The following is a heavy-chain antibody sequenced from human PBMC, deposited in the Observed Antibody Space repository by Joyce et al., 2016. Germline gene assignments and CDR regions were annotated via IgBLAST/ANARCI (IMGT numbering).Heavy chain of an antibody. CDR1: GFTFSGYS. D-gene: IGHD2-8*01. V-gene: IGHV3-21*01. J-gene: IGHJ4*02. Sequence: EVQLVESGGGLVKPGGFLRLSCAASGFTFSGYSMSWVRQAPGKGLEWVSSLSSSSSCIKYTDSVKGRFTISRDNAKNSLYLQMNSLRVEDTAVYYCARSSYTNGIFDYWGQGTLVTVSS. CDR2: LSSSSSCI. CDR3: ARSSYTNGIFDY.